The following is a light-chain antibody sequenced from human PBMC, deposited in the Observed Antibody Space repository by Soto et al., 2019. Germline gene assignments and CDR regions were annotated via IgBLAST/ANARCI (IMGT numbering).Light chain of an antibody. Sequence: IQLTQSPSSLSASVGETVTITCRASQDIDNSLNWYQHKPGKAPKLLVYAVSFLETGVPSRFCGRGSGTVFSLTINSLQSDDFATYYCQQHDGRPTMTFGQGTRLDSK. CDR3: QQHDGRPTMT. V-gene: IGKV1-33*01. CDR2: AVS. CDR1: QDIDNS. J-gene: IGKJ5*01.